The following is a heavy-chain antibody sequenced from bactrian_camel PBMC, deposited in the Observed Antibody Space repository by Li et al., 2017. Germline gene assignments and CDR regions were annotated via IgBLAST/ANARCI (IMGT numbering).Heavy chain of an antibody. CDR2: INSGGGTT. CDR1: GFTFSSYA. J-gene: IGHJ7*01. D-gene: IGHD4*01. V-gene: IGHV3S31*01. Sequence: VQLVESGGGLVQPGGSLRLSCAASGFTFSSYAMHWVRQAPGKGLEWVSVINSGGGTTYYADSVKGRFIISRDNAKNTLYLQLNNLKAEDTAQYYCASAVVPRYGDSDALDYWGKGTQVPSP.